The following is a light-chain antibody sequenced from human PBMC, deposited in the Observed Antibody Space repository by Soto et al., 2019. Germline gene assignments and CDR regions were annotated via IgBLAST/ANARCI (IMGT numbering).Light chain of an antibody. CDR3: CSYTSDHPRVYV. J-gene: IGLJ1*01. CDR1: RSDVGNYNF. V-gene: IGLV2-14*03. Sequence: QSALTQPASVSGSPGQSITISCTGTRSDVGNYNFVSWYQHHPGKAPKLIIYDVGSRPSGVSSRFSGSKSGNTASLAIYGLQAEDEADYYCCSYTSDHPRVYVFGPGTKLTVL. CDR2: DVG.